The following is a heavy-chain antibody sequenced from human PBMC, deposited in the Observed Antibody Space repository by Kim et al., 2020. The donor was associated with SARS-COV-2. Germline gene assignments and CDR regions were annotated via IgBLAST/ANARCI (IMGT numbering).Heavy chain of an antibody. J-gene: IGHJ6*02. D-gene: IGHD6-19*01. Sequence: GGSLRLSCVGSGFTFSNYAMSWVRQAPRKGLEWVSAISGNGGSTYYADSVKGRFTISRDDYKNTLYLQMNSLRAEDTAIYYCAKSSGWEYYYYVMDVWGRGTTVTVSS. CDR1: GFTFSNYA. CDR2: ISGNGGST. V-gene: IGHV3-23*01. CDR3: AKSSGWEYYYYVMDV.